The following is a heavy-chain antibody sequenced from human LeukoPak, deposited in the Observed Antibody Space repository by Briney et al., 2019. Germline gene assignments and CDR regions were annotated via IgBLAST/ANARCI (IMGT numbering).Heavy chain of an antibody. D-gene: IGHD6-6*01. CDR2: ISYDGSNK. CDR3: AKGPYRSSSGGSEIDF. J-gene: IGHJ4*02. CDR1: GFTFSSYA. Sequence: GGSLRLSCAASGFTFSSYAMSWVRQAPGKGLEWVALISYDGSNKYYTDSVKGRFTISRDNSKNTQWLQMNSLRPDDTAIYYCAKGPYRSSSGGSEIDFWGQGTLVIVSS. V-gene: IGHV3-30*18.